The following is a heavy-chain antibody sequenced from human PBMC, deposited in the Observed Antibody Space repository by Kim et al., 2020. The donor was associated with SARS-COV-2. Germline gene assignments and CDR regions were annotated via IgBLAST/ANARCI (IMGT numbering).Heavy chain of an antibody. CDR2: ITHSGST. V-gene: IGHV4-34*01. Sequence: SETLSLTCAVYGGSFSGYYWSWIRQPPGKGLEWIGEITHSGSTNYNPSLKSRVTISVDTSKNQFSLKLSSVTAADTAVYYCARFPSGSGSDYWGQGTLVTVSS. CDR3: ARFPSGSGSDY. D-gene: IGHD3-10*01. CDR1: GGSFSGYY. J-gene: IGHJ4*02.